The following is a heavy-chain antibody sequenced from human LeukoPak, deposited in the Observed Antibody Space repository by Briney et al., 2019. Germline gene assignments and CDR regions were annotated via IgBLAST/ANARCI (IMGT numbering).Heavy chain of an antibody. V-gene: IGHV4-39*07. CDR1: GASISSTSYY. CDR2: ISYSGST. Sequence: SETLSLTCSVSGASISSTSYYWGWIRRPPGKGLEWIGSISYSGSTYYNWPLKSRVTMSVDTSKNQFSLNLTSLTAADTAVYYCARGGLGYCTSSCCYSRLPFDYWGQGILVTVSS. J-gene: IGHJ4*02. D-gene: IGHD2-2*01. CDR3: ARGGLGYCTSSCCYSRLPFDY.